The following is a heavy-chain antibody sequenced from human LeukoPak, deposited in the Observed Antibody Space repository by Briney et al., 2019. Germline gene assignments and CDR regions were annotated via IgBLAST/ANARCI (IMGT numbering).Heavy chain of an antibody. J-gene: IGHJ4*02. CDR2: IIPILGIA. CDR1: GGTFSSYA. CDR3: AREKMDYYDSSGYLTPYYFDY. D-gene: IGHD3-22*01. V-gene: IGHV1-69*04. Sequence: SVKVSCKASGGTFSSYAISWVRQAPGQGLEWMGRIIPILGIANYAQKFQGRVTITADKSTSTDYMELSSLRSEDTAVYYCAREKMDYYDSSGYLTPYYFDYWGQGTLVTVSS.